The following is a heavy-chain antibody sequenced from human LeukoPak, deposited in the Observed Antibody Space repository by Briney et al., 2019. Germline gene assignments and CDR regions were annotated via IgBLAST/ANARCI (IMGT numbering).Heavy chain of an antibody. J-gene: IGHJ4*02. CDR1: GDSISSSTYY. CDR2: VHYSGTT. D-gene: IGHD2-15*01. CDR3: ARDLADSKSY. V-gene: IGHV4-39*07. Sequence: SETLCLTCSVSGDSISSSTYYWGWIRQPPGKGLEWIGSVHYSGTTYYNPSLKSRVTISVDTSKNQFSLRLSSVTAADTAVYYCARDLADSKSYWGQGTLVTVSS.